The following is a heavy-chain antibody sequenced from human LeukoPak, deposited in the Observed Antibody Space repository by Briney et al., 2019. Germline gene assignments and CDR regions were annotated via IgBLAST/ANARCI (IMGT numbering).Heavy chain of an antibody. CDR2: IYYSGST. CDR1: GGSISSYY. Sequence: SETLSLTCTVSGGSISSYYWGWIRQPPGKGLEWIGSIYYSGSTYYNPSLKSRVTISVDTSKNQFSLKLSSVTAADTAVYYCARADSGSSNWFDPWGQGTLVTVSS. D-gene: IGHD1-26*01. V-gene: IGHV4-39*07. CDR3: ARADSGSSNWFDP. J-gene: IGHJ5*02.